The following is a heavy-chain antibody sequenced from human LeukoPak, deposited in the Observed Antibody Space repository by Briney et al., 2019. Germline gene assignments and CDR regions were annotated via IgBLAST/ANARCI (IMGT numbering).Heavy chain of an antibody. CDR1: GYTFTSYD. V-gene: IGHV1-18*01. CDR2: ISGYTGNT. D-gene: IGHD2-21*01. Sequence: GASVKVSCKASGYTFTSYDISWVRQAPGQGLEWMGWISGYTGNTNYPQKLQGRVTMITDTSTSTAYMELRSLRSDDTAVYYCARGESMTGDVWGQGTTVTVSS. J-gene: IGHJ6*02. CDR3: ARGESMTGDV.